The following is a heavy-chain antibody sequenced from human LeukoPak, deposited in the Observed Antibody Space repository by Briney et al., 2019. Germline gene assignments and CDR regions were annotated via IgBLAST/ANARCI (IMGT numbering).Heavy chain of an antibody. D-gene: IGHD3-3*01. J-gene: IGHJ3*02. Sequence: SVKVSCKASGGTFSSYTISWVRQAPGQGLEWMGRIISILGIANYAQKFQGRVTITADKSTSTAYMGLSSLRSEDTAVYYCARAEESFWSGYPAELLAFDIWGQGTMVTVSS. CDR1: GGTFSSYT. CDR2: IISILGIA. V-gene: IGHV1-69*02. CDR3: ARAEESFWSGYPAELLAFDI.